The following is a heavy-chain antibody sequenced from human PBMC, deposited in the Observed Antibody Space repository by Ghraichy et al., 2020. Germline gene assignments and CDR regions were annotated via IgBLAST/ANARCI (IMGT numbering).Heavy chain of an antibody. CDR3: AKDQGGYKGVDY. V-gene: IGHV3-43*01. CDR2: IRGDGGT. Sequence: GGSPRLSCAASGFTFDKYTMHWVRQVPGKGLEWVSLIRGDGGTFYADSVRGRFTVSRDNRKNSIYLQVNSLTTEDTAFYYCAKDQGGYKGVDYWSQGTLVTVSS. J-gene: IGHJ4*02. D-gene: IGHD3-10*01. CDR1: GFTFDKYT.